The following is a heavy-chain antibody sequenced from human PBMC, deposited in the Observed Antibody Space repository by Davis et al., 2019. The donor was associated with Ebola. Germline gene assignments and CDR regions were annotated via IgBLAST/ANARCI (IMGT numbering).Heavy chain of an antibody. Sequence: GGSLRLSCAESGGRGSRKGMHWVRQAPGKGLEWVAVISYDGSNKYYADSVKGRFTISRDNSKNTLYLQMNSLRAEDTAVYYCAKGGNRDYWGQGTLVTVSS. D-gene: IGHD4-23*01. V-gene: IGHV3-30*18. CDR3: AKGGNRDY. CDR2: ISYDGSNK. J-gene: IGHJ4*02. CDR1: GGRGSRKG.